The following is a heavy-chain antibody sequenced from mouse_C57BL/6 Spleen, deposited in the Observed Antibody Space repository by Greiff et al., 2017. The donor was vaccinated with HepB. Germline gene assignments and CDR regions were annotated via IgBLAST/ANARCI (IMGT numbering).Heavy chain of an antibody. V-gene: IGHV1-19*01. J-gene: IGHJ3*01. Sequence: EVQLQQSGPVLVKPGASVKMSCKASGYTFTDYYMNWVKQSHGKSLEWIGVINPYNGGTSYNQKFKGKATLTVDKSSSTAYMELNSLTSEDSAVYYCARHTHTAQATTWFAYWGQGTLVTVSA. CDR2: INPYNGGT. CDR3: ARHTHTAQATTWFAY. CDR1: GYTFTDYY. D-gene: IGHD3-2*02.